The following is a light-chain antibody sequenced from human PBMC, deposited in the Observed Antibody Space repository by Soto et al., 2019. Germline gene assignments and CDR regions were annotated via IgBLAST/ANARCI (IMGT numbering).Light chain of an antibody. CDR2: DVT. CDR3: SSYTNSRTLV. J-gene: IGLJ2*01. V-gene: IGLV2-14*01. Sequence: QAVVTQPASVSGSPGQSITISCTGTSSDVGGYNYVSWYQQHPGKAPKLMIYDVTNRPSGVSNRFSGSKSGNTASLTISGLQADDEADYYCSSYTNSRTLVFGGGTKVTVL. CDR1: SSDVGGYNY.